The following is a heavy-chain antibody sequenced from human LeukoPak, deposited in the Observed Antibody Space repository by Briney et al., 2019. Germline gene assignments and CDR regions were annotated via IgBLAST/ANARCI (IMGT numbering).Heavy chain of an antibody. CDR2: IIPILGIA. V-gene: IGHV1-69*04. CDR3: ARFATYYYDSSGYYAADYFDY. CDR1: GGTFSSYA. Sequence: SVKVSCKASGGTFSSYAISWVRQAPGQGLEWMGRIIPILGIANYAQKFQGRVTVTADKSTSTAYMELSSLRSEDTAVYYCARFATYYYDSSGYYAADYFDYWGQGTLVTVSS. D-gene: IGHD3-22*01. J-gene: IGHJ4*02.